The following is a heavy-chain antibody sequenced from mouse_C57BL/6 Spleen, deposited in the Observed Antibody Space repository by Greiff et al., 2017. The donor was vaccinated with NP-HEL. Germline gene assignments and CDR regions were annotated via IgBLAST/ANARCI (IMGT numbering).Heavy chain of an antibody. CDR3: TTGWELAC. V-gene: IGHV14-1*01. D-gene: IGHD3-3*01. CDR2: IEPEDGDT. Sequence: EVQLQQSGAELVRPGASVKLSCTASGFNIKDYYMHWVKQRPEPGLEWIGRIEPEDGDTEYAPKFEGKATKTAEPSSNTADLPLSRLTSEDTSVYYCTTGWELACWGQGALVTVSA. J-gene: IGHJ3*01. CDR1: GFNIKDYY.